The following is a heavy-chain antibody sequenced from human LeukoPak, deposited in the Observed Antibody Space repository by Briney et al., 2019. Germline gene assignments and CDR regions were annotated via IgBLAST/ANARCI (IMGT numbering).Heavy chain of an antibody. CDR1: GFTFSSYG. V-gene: IGHV3-33*05. Sequence: PGGSLRLSCAASGFTFSSYGMHWVRQAPGKGLEWVAVISYDGSNKYYADSVKGRFTISRDNSKNTLYLQMNSLRAEDTAVYYCAKEIIGSGRRGAFDIWGQGTMVTVSS. CDR3: AKEIIGSGRRGAFDI. CDR2: ISYDGSNK. J-gene: IGHJ3*02. D-gene: IGHD3-10*01.